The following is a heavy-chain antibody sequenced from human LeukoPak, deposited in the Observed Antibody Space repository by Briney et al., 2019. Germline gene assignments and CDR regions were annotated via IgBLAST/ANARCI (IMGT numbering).Heavy chain of an antibody. CDR1: GFTFSTYG. CDR2: IRPDGSEK. D-gene: IGHD3-10*01. V-gene: IGHV3-7*01. CDR3: AGSFGDVKNF. Sequence: GGSLRLSCAASGFTFSTYGMHWVRQAPEKGPEWVAHIRPDGSEKYYVDSVKGRFIISRDDARNSLSLQMNSLRAEDTAVYYCAGSFGDVKNFWGQGTLVTVSS. J-gene: IGHJ4*01.